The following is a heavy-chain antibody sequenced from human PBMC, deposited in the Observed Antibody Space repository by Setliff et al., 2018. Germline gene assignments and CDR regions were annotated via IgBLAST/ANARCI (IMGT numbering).Heavy chain of an antibody. CDR1: GYTFTGYY. CDR2: ISPHTGGT. CDR3: ARSNYDILTRNWFDT. V-gene: IGHV1-2*06. Sequence: ASVKVSCKASGYTFTGYYMYWVRQAPGQGLEWMGRISPHTGGTNSAQKFQGRVTMTRDTSVSTAYMELSRLRSDDTAVYYCARSNYDILTRNWFDTWGQGTLVTVSS. J-gene: IGHJ5*02. D-gene: IGHD3-9*01.